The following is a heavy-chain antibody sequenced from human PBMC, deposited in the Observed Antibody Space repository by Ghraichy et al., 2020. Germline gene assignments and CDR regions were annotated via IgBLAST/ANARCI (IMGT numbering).Heavy chain of an antibody. CDR1: GGSISSYY. CDR2: IYYSGST. Sequence: SETLSLTCTVSGGSISSYYWSWIRQPPGKGLEWIGYIYYSGSTNYNPSLKSRVTISVDTSKNQFSLKLSSVTAADTAVYYCVRTRDGYNYLKFDYWGQGTLVTVSS. V-gene: IGHV4-59*01. J-gene: IGHJ4*02. D-gene: IGHD5-24*01. CDR3: VRTRDGYNYLKFDY.